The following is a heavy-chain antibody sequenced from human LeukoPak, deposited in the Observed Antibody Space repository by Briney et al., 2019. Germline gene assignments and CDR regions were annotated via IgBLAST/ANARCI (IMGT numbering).Heavy chain of an antibody. CDR2: IYYSGST. CDR1: GGSINSSIYH. Sequence: SETLSLTCTVSGGSINSSIYHWGWIRQPPGKGLEWIGNIYYSGSTYYNPSLKSRVTISADTSKNQLSLKLSSVTAADTAVYYCARDPPDYYDSSGPNDYWGQGTLVTVSS. V-gene: IGHV4-39*07. CDR3: ARDPPDYYDSSGPNDY. J-gene: IGHJ4*02. D-gene: IGHD3-22*01.